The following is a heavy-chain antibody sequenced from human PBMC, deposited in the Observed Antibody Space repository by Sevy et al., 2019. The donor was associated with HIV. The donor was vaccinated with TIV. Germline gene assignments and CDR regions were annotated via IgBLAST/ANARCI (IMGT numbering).Heavy chain of an antibody. CDR3: ARYYYDSSGYHPGTYYFDY. CDR1: GGSISSYY. CDR2: IYYSGST. V-gene: IGHV4-59*01. Sequence: SETLSLTCTVSGGSISSYYWSWIRQPPGKGLEWIGYIYYSGSTNYSPSLKSRVTISVDTSKNQFSLKLSSVTAADTAVYYCARYYYDSSGYHPGTYYFDYWGQGTLVTVSS. J-gene: IGHJ4*02. D-gene: IGHD3-22*01.